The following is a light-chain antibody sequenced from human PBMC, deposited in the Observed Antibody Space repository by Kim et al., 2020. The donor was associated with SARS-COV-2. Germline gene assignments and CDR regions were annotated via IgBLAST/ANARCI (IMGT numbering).Light chain of an antibody. V-gene: IGLV3-1*01. Sequence: SYELTQPPSVSVCPGQTASITCSGEKLGDKYACWYQQKPGQSPALVIYHNLKRPSPLPARFSGSHSRHTATLTISGAPALAAADYYSQPWASRPGVVFGG. CDR3: QPWASRPGVV. J-gene: IGLJ3*02. CDR1: KLGDKY. CDR2: HNL.